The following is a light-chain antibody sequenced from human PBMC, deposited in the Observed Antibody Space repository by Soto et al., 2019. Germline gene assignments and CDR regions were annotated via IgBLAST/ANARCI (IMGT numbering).Light chain of an antibody. V-gene: IGKV1-39*01. Sequence: DIQMTQSPSSLSASVGDRVTITCRASQNISEYLNWYHQKPGSAPKLLISAASTLQSGVPLRFSGSGSGSVFTLTIYNLQPEDVGSYICQESYTTPWTFGRGTKLEI. J-gene: IGKJ1*01. CDR1: QNISEY. CDR2: AAS. CDR3: QESYTTPWT.